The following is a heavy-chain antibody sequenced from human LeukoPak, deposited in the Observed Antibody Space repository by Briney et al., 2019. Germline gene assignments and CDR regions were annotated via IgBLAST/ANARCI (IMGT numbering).Heavy chain of an antibody. CDR3: AKFATVTVPNWLDF. Sequence: SETLSLTCTVSGGSISSNSYYWGWIRQPPGKGLKWIGSIYYSGSTYYNPSLKSRVTISVDTSKNQFSLKVSSVTAADTAVYYCAKFATVTVPNWLDFWGQGILVTVSS. J-gene: IGHJ5*01. D-gene: IGHD4-17*01. CDR1: GGSISSNSYY. CDR2: IYYSGST. V-gene: IGHV4-39*07.